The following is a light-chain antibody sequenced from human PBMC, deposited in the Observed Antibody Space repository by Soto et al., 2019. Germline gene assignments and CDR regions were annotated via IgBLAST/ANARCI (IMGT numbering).Light chain of an antibody. J-gene: IGLJ3*02. Sequence: QSVLTQPPSASGTPGQRVYISCSGSSSNIGSNIVNWYQQLPGSDPKLLIHSKDQRPSGVPDRFSGSKSGTSASLAISGLQSEDEGEYYCAACDDRLNGPVFGGGTKLTVL. CDR1: SSNIGSNI. CDR3: AACDDRLNGPV. CDR2: SKD. V-gene: IGLV1-44*01.